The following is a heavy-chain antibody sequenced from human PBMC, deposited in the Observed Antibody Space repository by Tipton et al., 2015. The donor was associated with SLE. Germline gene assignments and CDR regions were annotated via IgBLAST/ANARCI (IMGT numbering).Heavy chain of an antibody. Sequence: TLSLTCTVSGGSISSHYWSWIRQPPGKGLEWIGYIYYSGSTNYNPSLKSRVTISVDTSKNQFSLKLSSVTAADTAVYYCARVVDSGWFDPWGQGTLVTVSS. D-gene: IGHD2-15*01. CDR1: GGSISSHY. CDR2: IYYSGST. CDR3: ARVVDSGWFDP. J-gene: IGHJ5*02. V-gene: IGHV4-59*11.